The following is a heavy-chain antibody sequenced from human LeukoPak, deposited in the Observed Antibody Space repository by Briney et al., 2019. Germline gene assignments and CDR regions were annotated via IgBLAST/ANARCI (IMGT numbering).Heavy chain of an antibody. D-gene: IGHD1-26*01. V-gene: IGHV4-61*05. CDR2: IYYSGST. Sequence: SETLSLTCTVSSGSISGSSYFWGWIRQPPGKGLEWIGYIYYSGSTNYNPSLKSRVTISVDTSKNQFSLKLSSVTAADTAVYYCARWNGSYYYYYGMDVWGQGTTVTVSS. CDR3: ARWNGSYYYYYGMDV. J-gene: IGHJ6*02. CDR1: SGSISGSSYF.